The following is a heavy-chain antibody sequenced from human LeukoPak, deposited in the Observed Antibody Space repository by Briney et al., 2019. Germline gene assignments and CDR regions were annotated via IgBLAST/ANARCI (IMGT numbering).Heavy chain of an antibody. V-gene: IGHV4-59*08. J-gene: IGHJ4*02. CDR1: GGSISSHY. CDR3: ARRGNWGFFDY. CDR2: IYYSGST. Sequence: SETLSLTCTVSGGSISSHYWSWIRQPPGKGLEWIGYIYYSGSTNYNPSLKSRVTISVDTSRNQFSLKLTSVTAADTAVYYCARRGNWGFFDYWGQGILVSVSS. D-gene: IGHD7-27*01.